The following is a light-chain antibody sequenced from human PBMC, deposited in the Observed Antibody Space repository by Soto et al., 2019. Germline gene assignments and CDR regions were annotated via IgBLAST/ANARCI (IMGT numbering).Light chain of an antibody. CDR3: CSYAGGSNV. V-gene: IGLV2-23*03. Sequence: QSALTQPASVSESPGQSITISCTGTSSDVGSYEFVSWYQQYPGKAPKLMIYEGSNRPSGVSDRFSGSKSGNTASLTISGLQAADEDDYFCCSYAGGSNVFGAGTKLTVL. J-gene: IGLJ1*01. CDR2: EGS. CDR1: SSDVGSYEF.